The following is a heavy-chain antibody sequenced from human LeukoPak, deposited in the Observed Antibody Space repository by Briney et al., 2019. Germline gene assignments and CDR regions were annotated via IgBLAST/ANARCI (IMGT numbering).Heavy chain of an antibody. CDR3: ASQKGRIAVAVDY. CDR1: GFTFSSYE. J-gene: IGHJ4*02. D-gene: IGHD6-19*01. Sequence: PGGSLRLSCAASGFTFSSYEMNWVRQAQGKGLEGVSYISSSGSTTYYAASVKGRFTISSDNAKNSLYLQMNSLRVEDTAVYYCASQKGRIAVAVDYWGQGTLVTVSS. CDR2: ISSSGSTT. V-gene: IGHV3-48*03.